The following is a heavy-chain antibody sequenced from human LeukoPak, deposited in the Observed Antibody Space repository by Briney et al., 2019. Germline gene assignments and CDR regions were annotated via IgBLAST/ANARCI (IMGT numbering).Heavy chain of an antibody. J-gene: IGHJ6*03. Sequence: SETLSLTCAGYGGSFSGYYWTWIRQPPGKGLEWIGEINHSGSSNYNPSLKSRVTISVETSKNQFSLKLSSVTAADTAVYYCARYDYDSSGYYYYYYYMDVWGKGTTVTVSS. V-gene: IGHV4-34*01. D-gene: IGHD3-22*01. CDR3: ARYDYDSSGYYYYYYYMDV. CDR1: GGSFSGYY. CDR2: INHSGSS.